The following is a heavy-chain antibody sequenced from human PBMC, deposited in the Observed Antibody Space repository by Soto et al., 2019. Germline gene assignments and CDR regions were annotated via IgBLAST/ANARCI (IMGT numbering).Heavy chain of an antibody. CDR2: MSHDGSHK. J-gene: IGHJ6*02. CDR3: ARLPRSGWDHYYYGMDV. D-gene: IGHD6-19*01. Sequence: QVQLVESGGGVVQAGGSLGLSCTASGFTFSTYGMHWVRQAPGKGPEWVAVMSHDGSHKAFLDSVKGRFIISRDNSKNTLDLQMNSLSPDDTAVYYCARLPRSGWDHYYYGMDVWGQGTTVIVSS. V-gene: IGHV3-30*03. CDR1: GFTFSTYG.